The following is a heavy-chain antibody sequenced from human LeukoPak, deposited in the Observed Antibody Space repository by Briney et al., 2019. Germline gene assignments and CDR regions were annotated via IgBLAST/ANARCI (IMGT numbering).Heavy chain of an antibody. J-gene: IGHJ4*02. D-gene: IGHD2-21*01. CDR2: IYYSGST. V-gene: IGHV4-39*01. Sequence: PSETLSLTCTVSGASISTNEFYWTWIRQPPGKGLEWIGYIYYSGSTYYNPSLKSRVTISVDTSKNQFSLKLSSVTATDTAVYYCARHVTPDWTPYYFDYWGQGTLVTVSS. CDR1: GASISTNEFY. CDR3: ARHVTPDWTPYYFDY.